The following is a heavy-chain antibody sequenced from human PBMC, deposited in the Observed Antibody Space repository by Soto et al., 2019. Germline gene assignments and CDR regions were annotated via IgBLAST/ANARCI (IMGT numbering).Heavy chain of an antibody. J-gene: IGHJ6*03. D-gene: IGHD3-10*01. CDR2: ISGSGGST. Sequence: GGSLRLSCAASGSTFSSYAMSWVRQAPGKGLEWVSAISGSGGSTYYANSVKGRFTISRDNSKNTLYLQMNSLRAEDTAVYYCAKDPGFGDPLGYYYYMDVWGKGTTVTVSS. V-gene: IGHV3-23*01. CDR3: AKDPGFGDPLGYYYYMDV. CDR1: GSTFSSYA.